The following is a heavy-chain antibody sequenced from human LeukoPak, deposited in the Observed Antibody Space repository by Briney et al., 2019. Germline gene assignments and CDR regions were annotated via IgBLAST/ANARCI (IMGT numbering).Heavy chain of an antibody. CDR2: IRSDGSIK. D-gene: IGHD3-22*01. Sequence: TGGSLRLSCAASGFTLSTYGMHWVRQAPGKGLEWVAFIRSDGSIKYYADSVKGRFTISRDNSKNTLYVQMNSLRAEDTAVYYCAKVGSDYFYGGFDYWGQGTLVTVSS. V-gene: IGHV3-30*02. J-gene: IGHJ4*02. CDR3: AKVGSDYFYGGFDY. CDR1: GFTLSTYG.